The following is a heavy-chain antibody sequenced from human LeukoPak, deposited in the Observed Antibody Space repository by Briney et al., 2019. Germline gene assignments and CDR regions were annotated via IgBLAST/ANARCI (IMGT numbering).Heavy chain of an antibody. CDR2: IIPIFCTA. V-gene: IGHV1-69*05. D-gene: IGHD3-10*01. CDR3: ARWDGSGSYYNDDY. Sequence: GFSVKVSCKASVDTFSSYSISWVRQAPGHALEGAGVIIPIFCTANYAQTFQGRLTITTDESTSTDYMQLSSLRSEDTAVYYCARWDGSGSYYNDDYWGQGTLVTVSS. CDR1: VDTFSSYS. J-gene: IGHJ4*02.